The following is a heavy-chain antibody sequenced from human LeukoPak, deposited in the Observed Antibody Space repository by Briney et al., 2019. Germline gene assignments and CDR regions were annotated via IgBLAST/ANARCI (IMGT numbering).Heavy chain of an antibody. CDR3: ARSKREWELRXXVFDY. J-gene: IGHJ4*02. Sequence: SETLSLTCTVSGGSISSYYWSWIRQPAREGLEWIGRIYTSGSTNYNPSLKSRVTMSVDTSKNQFSLKLSSVTAADTAVYYCARSKREWELRXXVFDYWGQGTLVTVSS. CDR1: GGSISSYY. D-gene: IGHD1-26*01. CDR2: IYTSGST. V-gene: IGHV4-4*07.